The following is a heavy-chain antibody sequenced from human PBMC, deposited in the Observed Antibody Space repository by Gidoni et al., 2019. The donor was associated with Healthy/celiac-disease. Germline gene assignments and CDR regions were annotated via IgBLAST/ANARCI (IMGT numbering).Heavy chain of an antibody. J-gene: IGHJ4*02. CDR2: ISSSSSYI. D-gene: IGHD1-26*01. CDR3: AREGEVGAPDY. CDR1: GFTFSSYS. V-gene: IGHV3-21*01. Sequence: EVQLVESGGGMVMPGGSLRLSCAASGFTFSSYSMKWVRQAPWKGLEWVSSISSSSSYIDYADSVKGGFTISRENAKNSLYLQMNSLRAEDTAVYYCAREGEVGAPDYWGQGTLVTVSS.